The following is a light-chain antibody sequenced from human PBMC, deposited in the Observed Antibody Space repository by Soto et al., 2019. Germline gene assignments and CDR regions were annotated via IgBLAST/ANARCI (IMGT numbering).Light chain of an antibody. CDR2: RNN. J-gene: IGLJ1*01. V-gene: IGLV1-47*01. CDR1: SSNIGSNY. CDR3: AAWDDSLSANFV. Sequence: QSVVTQPHSESGTPGQRVTISCSGSSSNIGSNYVYWYQQLPGTAPKLLIYRNNQRPSGVPDRFSGSKSGTSASLAITELRSEDEADYYCAAWDDSLSANFVFGTGTKVTVL.